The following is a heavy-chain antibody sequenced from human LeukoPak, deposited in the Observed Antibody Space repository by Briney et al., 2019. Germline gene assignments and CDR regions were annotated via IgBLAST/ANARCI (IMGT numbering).Heavy chain of an antibody. V-gene: IGHV4-34*01. CDR2: INHSGST. Sequence: SETLSLTCAVYGGSFSGYYWSWIRQPPGKGLEWIGEINHSGSTNYNPSLKSRVTISVDTSKNQFSLKLSSVTAADTAVYFCARVPSRSTDSASYYFDYWGQGTLVTVSS. CDR1: GGSFSGYY. CDR3: ARVPSRSTDSASYYFDY. J-gene: IGHJ4*02. D-gene: IGHD2-15*01.